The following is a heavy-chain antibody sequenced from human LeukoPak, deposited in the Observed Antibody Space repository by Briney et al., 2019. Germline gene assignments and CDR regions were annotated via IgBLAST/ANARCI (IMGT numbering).Heavy chain of an antibody. J-gene: IGHJ4*02. CDR1: GFTFSTYA. D-gene: IGHD6-19*01. CDR3: AKRREGSNGQYYFDY. V-gene: IGHV3-23*01. CDR2: ITGSGGSA. Sequence: GGSLRLSCAASGFTFSTYAMSWVRQAPGKGLEWVSAITGSGGSAYYADPVKGRFTISRDNSKNTPYLQMNSLRAEDTAVYYCAKRREGSNGQYYFDYWGQGTLVTVCS.